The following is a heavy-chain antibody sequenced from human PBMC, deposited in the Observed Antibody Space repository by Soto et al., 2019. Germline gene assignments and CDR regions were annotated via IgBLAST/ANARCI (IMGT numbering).Heavy chain of an antibody. J-gene: IGHJ4*02. CDR1: GYTFTSYG. CDR3: ARDRVPARRAPYSSGSDY. D-gene: IGHD6-19*01. CDR2: IRAYNGTT. Sequence: QVQLVQSGAEVKKPGASVKVSCKASGYTFTSYGISWVRQAPGQRLEWMGWIRAYNGTTNYAQKLQGRVTMTTDTSTSTAYMELRSLRSDDTAVYYCARDRVPARRAPYSSGSDYWGQGTLVTVSS. V-gene: IGHV1-18*04.